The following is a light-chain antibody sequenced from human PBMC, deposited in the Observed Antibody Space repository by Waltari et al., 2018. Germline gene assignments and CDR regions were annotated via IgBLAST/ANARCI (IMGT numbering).Light chain of an antibody. Sequence: DIQMTQSPSSLSASVGDRVPITCRASQSVNNYLNWYQQKPGKAPKLLIYAASSLQSWVPSRFSGSGSGTDFTLTITSLQPEDFATYSCQESYSTPGGTFGGGTKVEIK. CDR1: QSVNNY. CDR2: AAS. CDR3: QESYSTPGGT. J-gene: IGKJ4*01. V-gene: IGKV1-39*01.